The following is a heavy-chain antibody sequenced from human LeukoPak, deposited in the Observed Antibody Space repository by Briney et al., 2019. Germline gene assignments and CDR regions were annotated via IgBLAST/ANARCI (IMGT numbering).Heavy chain of an antibody. CDR3: ARALYASSSWHTFDI. D-gene: IGHD6-13*01. CDR2: ISSSGSTI. CDR1: GFTFSSYE. Sequence: AGGSLRLSCAASGFTFSSYEMNWVRQAPGKGLEWVSYISSSGSTIYYADSVKGRFTISRDNAKNSLYLQMNSLRAEDTAFYYCARALYASSSWHTFDIWGQGTMVTVSS. J-gene: IGHJ3*02. V-gene: IGHV3-48*03.